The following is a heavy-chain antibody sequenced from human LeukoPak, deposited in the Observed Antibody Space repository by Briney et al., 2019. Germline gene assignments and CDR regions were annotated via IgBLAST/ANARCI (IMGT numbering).Heavy chain of an antibody. CDR2: INAGNGNT. J-gene: IGHJ5*02. CDR3: ARAGTNYDFWSGRTSYTNP. Sequence: ASVKVSCKASGYTFTSYAMHWVRQAPGQRLEWMGWINAGNGNTKYSQKFQGRVTITRDTSASTAYMELSSLRSEDTAVYYCARAGTNYDFWSGRTSYTNPWGQGTLVTVSS. CDR1: GYTFTSYA. D-gene: IGHD3-3*01. V-gene: IGHV1-3*01.